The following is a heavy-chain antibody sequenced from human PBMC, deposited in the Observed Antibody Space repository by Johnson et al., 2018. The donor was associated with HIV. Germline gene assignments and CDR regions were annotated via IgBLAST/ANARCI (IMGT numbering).Heavy chain of an antibody. Sequence: QVQLVESGGGVVQPGRSLRLSCAASGFTFSTYAMHWVRQAPGKGLEWVALISYDGSDKYYADSVEGRFTISRVNSKNTLYLQMNSLTPEDTAVYYCAKEGGIRRVAWELRAYSFDIWGQGTMVTVSS. CDR2: ISYDGSDK. J-gene: IGHJ3*02. V-gene: IGHV3-30*18. D-gene: IGHD1-26*01. CDR3: AKEGGIRRVAWELRAYSFDI. CDR1: GFTFSTYA.